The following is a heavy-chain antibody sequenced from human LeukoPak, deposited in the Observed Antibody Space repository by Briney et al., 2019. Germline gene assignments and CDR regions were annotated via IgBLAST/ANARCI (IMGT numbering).Heavy chain of an antibody. CDR3: ACLRVSTLSLDI. CDR2: IYYSGST. CDR1: GGSSSSYY. J-gene: IGHJ3*02. V-gene: IGHV4-59*01. D-gene: IGHD5/OR15-5a*01. Sequence: PSETLSLTCTVSGGSSSSYYWSWIRQPPGKGLDWVGYIYYSGSTNYNPSLKSRVTISVDTSKGQFSLKLSSVTAADTAVYYCACLRVSTLSLDIWGQGTMVTVSS.